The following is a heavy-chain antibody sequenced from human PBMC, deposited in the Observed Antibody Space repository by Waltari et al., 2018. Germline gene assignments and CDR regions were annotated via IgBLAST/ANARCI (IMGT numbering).Heavy chain of an antibody. D-gene: IGHD3-22*01. V-gene: IGHV3-30*02. CDR1: GFNFNIYG. CDR3: AKKNDEVFDRNGLVYDAFDM. CDR2: TRFDGINK. J-gene: IGHJ3*02. Sequence: QVFLVESGGGVVQPGDSLRLSCVSSGFNFNIYGMHWVRQAPGKGLEWVAFTRFDGINKHYADSVKGRFTISRDNARNSLYLQMSGLTSEDTALYYCAKKNDEVFDRNGLVYDAFDMWGQGTMVTVSS.